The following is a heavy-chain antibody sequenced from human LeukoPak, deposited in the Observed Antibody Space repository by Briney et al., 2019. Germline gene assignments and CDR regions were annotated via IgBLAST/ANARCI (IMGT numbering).Heavy chain of an antibody. J-gene: IGHJ3*02. CDR2: IYHSGST. Sequence: SETLSLTCTVSGYSISSGYYWGWIRQPPGKGLGWIGSIYHSGSTYYNPSLKSRVPISVDTSKNQFSLKLSSVTAADTAVYYCARFAIIAGAAFDIWGQGTMVTVSS. CDR3: ARFAIIAGAAFDI. D-gene: IGHD3-10*01. CDR1: GYSISSGYY. V-gene: IGHV4-38-2*02.